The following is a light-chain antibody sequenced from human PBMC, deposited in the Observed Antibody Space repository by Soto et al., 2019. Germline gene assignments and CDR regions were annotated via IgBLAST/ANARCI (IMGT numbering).Light chain of an antibody. CDR1: QSVSSSY. CDR3: QQYGSSPLT. CDR2: GAS. Sequence: EIVLTQSPGTLSFYPGERATLSCRASQSVSSSYLAWYQQKPGQAPRHLIYGASSRTTGIPDRFSGSGSGTDFTLTISRLEPEDFAEYYCQQYGSSPLTFGGGTKVEIK. J-gene: IGKJ4*01. V-gene: IGKV3-20*01.